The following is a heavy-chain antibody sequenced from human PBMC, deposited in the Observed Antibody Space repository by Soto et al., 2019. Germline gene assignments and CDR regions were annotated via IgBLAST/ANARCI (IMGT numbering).Heavy chain of an antibody. V-gene: IGHV1-46*01. D-gene: IGHD3-10*01. CDR2: IDPSGGKT. Sequence: VASVKVSCKASGYTFTRDQIHWVLQAPGQGLEWMGMIDPSGGKTNYAQKFQGRVTMTRDTSTSTVYMALSSLRSEDTAIYFCGRVMRSLLSITALDTWGQGTLVTVSS. J-gene: IGHJ5*02. CDR1: GYTFTRDQ. CDR3: GRVMRSLLSITALDT.